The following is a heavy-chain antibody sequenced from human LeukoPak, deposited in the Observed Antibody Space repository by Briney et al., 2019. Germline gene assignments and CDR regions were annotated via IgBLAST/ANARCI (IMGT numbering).Heavy chain of an antibody. CDR2: ITGGGGST. V-gene: IGHV3-23*01. CDR1: GFTFSSYA. CDR3: AKQLGYCSDGSCYFPY. D-gene: IGHD2-15*01. Sequence: GGSLRLSCAVSGFTFSSYAMTWVRQAPGKGLEWVSAITGGGGSTNYADSVKGRFTISRDKSKSTLCLQMNSLRAEDTAVYYCAKQLGYCSDGSCYFPYWGQGTLVTVSS. J-gene: IGHJ4*02.